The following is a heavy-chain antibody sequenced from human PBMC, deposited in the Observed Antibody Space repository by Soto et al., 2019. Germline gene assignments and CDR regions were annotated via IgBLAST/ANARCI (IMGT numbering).Heavy chain of an antibody. V-gene: IGHV1-46*01. CDR3: ARDGGGYYDSSDYYNWFDP. J-gene: IGHJ5*02. Sequence: ASVKVSCKASGYIFTSYYMHWVRQAPGQGLEWMGVINPSGDSTSYAQKLQGRVTLTRDTSTSTVYMELSSLRSEDTAVYYCARDGGGYYDSSDYYNWFDPWGQGTLVTVSS. CDR1: GYIFTSYY. D-gene: IGHD3-22*01. CDR2: INPSGDST.